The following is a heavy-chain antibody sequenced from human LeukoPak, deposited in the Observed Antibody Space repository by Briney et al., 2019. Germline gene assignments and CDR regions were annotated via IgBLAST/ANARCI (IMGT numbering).Heavy chain of an antibody. V-gene: IGHV3-48*03. CDR1: GFTFSSYE. CDR3: ARSSSDFWSGYYTGNYFDY. J-gene: IGHJ4*02. CDR2: ISSSGSTI. D-gene: IGHD3-3*01. Sequence: GGSLRLSCAASGFTFSSYERNWVRQAPGKGLEWGSYISSSGSTIYYAYSVKGRFTISRDNAKNSLYLQMNSLRAEDTAVYYCARSSSDFWSGYYTGNYFDYWGQGTLVTVSS.